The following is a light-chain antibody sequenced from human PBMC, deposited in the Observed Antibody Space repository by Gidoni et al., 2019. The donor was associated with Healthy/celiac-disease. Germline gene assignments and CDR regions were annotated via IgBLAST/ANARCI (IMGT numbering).Light chain of an antibody. Sequence: QSALPQPPSVSGSPGQSVTISCTGTSSDVGSYNRVSWYQQPPGTAPKLMIYEVSNRPSGVPYRFSGSPSCTTASLTISGLQAEYEADYYCSSYTSSSTFVFGSGTKVTVL. J-gene: IGLJ1*01. CDR1: SSDVGSYNR. CDR2: EVS. V-gene: IGLV2-18*02. CDR3: SSYTSSSTFV.